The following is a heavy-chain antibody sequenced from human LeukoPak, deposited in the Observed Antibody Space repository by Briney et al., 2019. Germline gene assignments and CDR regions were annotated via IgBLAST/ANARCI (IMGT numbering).Heavy chain of an antibody. CDR2: TSGSGGSR. CDR3: AKFPSYDSSGHDGFDI. Sequence: GSLRLSCAASGFTFKSHAMSWVRQAPGKGLEWVSATSGSGGSRFYADSVKGRFTISRDNSKNTLYLQMSRLRAEDTAVYYCAKFPSYDSSGHDGFDIWGQGTRVTVSS. D-gene: IGHD3-22*01. V-gene: IGHV3-23*01. J-gene: IGHJ3*02. CDR1: GFTFKSHA.